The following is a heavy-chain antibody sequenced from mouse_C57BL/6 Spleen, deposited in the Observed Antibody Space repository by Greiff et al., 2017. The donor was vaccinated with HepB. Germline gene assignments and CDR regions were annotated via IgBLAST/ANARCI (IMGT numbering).Heavy chain of an antibody. CDR1: LFTFINYF. CDR3: TDDGKDY. D-gene: IGHD2-1*01. J-gene: IGHJ2*01. Sequence: LSFFSSLFTFINYFINFFLHSPENFLYFVAQIRLKSDNYATHYAESVKGRFTISRDDSKSSVYLQMNNLRAEDTGIYYCTDDGKDYWGQGTTLTVSS. CDR2: IRLKSDNYAT. V-gene: IGHV6-3*01.